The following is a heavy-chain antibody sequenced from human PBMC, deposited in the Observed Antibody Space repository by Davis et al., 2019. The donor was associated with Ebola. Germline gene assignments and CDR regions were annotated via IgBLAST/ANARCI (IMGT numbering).Heavy chain of an antibody. Sequence: ASVKVSCKASGYTFTGYYMHWVRQAPGQGLEWMGWINPNSGGTNYAQKFQGWVTMTRDTSISTAYMELSRLRSDDTAVYYCASQSYHYDSSGSGYDAFDIWGQGTMVTVSS. CDR1: GYTFTGYY. CDR3: ASQSYHYDSSGSGYDAFDI. V-gene: IGHV1-2*04. D-gene: IGHD3-22*01. CDR2: INPNSGGT. J-gene: IGHJ3*02.